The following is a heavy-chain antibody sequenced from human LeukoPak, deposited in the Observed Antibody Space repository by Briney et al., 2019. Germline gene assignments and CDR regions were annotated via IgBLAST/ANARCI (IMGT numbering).Heavy chain of an antibody. CDR3: ARVDLYYYYMDV. CDR2: IYYSGST. V-gene: IGHV4-59*01. Sequence: SETLSLTCTVSGGSISSYYWSWIRQPPGKGLEWIGYIYYSGSTNYNPSLKSRVTISVDTSKSQFSLKLSSVTAADTAVYYCARVDLYYYYMDVWGKGTTVTVSS. D-gene: IGHD3-9*01. CDR1: GGSISSYY. J-gene: IGHJ6*03.